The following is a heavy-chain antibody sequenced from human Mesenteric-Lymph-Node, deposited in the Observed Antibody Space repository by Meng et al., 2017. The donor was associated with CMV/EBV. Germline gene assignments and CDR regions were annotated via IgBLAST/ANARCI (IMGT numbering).Heavy chain of an antibody. CDR1: GFTFDDYA. CDR3: ARDSGGSYYP. D-gene: IGHD1-26*01. J-gene: IGHJ4*02. V-gene: IGHV3-9*01. Sequence: GGSLRLSCAASGFTFDDYAMHWVRQAPGKDLEWVSGISWNSGSIGYADSVKGRFTISRDNAKNSLYLQMNSLRAEDTAVYYCARDSGGSYYPWGQGTLVTVSS. CDR2: ISWNSGSI.